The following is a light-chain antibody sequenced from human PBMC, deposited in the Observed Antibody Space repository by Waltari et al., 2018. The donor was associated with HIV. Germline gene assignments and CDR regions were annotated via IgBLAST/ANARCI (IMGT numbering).Light chain of an antibody. Sequence: QSALTQPASVSASPAQSITISCRGASPDIGASDSVSCYRQLTDSAPTPTLYEFKKRPSGVSSRFSGSKSGNTASLTISGLQVEDEAVYFCSSYSTGDTLVLFGGGTRLTVL. J-gene: IGLJ2*01. CDR1: SPDIGASDS. CDR2: EFK. CDR3: SSYSTGDTLVL. V-gene: IGLV2-14*01.